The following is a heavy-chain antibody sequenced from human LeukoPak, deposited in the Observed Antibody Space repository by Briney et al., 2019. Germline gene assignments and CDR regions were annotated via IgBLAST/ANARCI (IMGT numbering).Heavy chain of an antibody. J-gene: IGHJ3*02. V-gene: IGHV4-34*01. CDR2: INHIGST. D-gene: IGHD3-22*01. CDR3: ARDHYDSSGYRHDAFDI. CDR1: GGSFSGYY. Sequence: PSETLSLTCAVYGGSFSGYYWSWIRQPPGKGLEWIGEINHIGSTIYNPLLKSRVTISVDTSKNQFSLNLSSVTAADTAVYYCARDHYDSSGYRHDAFDIWGQGTMVTVSS.